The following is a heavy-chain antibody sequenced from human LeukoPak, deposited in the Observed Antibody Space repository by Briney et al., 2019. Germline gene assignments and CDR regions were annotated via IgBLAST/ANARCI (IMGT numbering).Heavy chain of an antibody. D-gene: IGHD6-13*01. Sequence: GGSLRLSCAASGLTFSSYWMSWVRQAPGKGLEWVANIKQDGSEKYYVDSVKGRFTISRDNAKNSLYLQMNSLRAEDTAVYYCAREVAAAGTGGDYYYYYMDVWGKGTTVTVSS. V-gene: IGHV3-7*01. CDR1: GLTFSSYW. J-gene: IGHJ6*03. CDR3: AREVAAAGTGGDYYYYYMDV. CDR2: IKQDGSEK.